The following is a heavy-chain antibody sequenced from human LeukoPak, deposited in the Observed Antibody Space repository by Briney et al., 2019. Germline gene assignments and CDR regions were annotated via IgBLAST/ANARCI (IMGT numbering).Heavy chain of an antibody. V-gene: IGHV4-39*01. CDR1: GASISSSSYY. CDR3: ARRFSSSYFY. J-gene: IGHJ4*02. CDR2: IYYSGST. D-gene: IGHD3-22*01. Sequence: SETLSLTCTVSGASISSSSYYWGWIRQPPGKGLEWIGSIYYSGSTYYNPSLKSRATISVDTSKNQFSLKLSSVTAADTAVYYCARRFSSSYFYWGQGTLVTVSS.